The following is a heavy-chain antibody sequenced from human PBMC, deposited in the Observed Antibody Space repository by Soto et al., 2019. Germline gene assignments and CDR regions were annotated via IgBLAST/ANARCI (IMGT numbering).Heavy chain of an antibody. D-gene: IGHD6-19*01. CDR2: ISDNGGST. CDR1: GFTFSTSA. J-gene: IGHJ4*01. V-gene: IGHV3-23*01. Sequence: EVHLLESGGGFVQPGGSLRLSCVASGFTFSTSAMSWVRQAPGKALEWVAGISDNGGSTYHVDSVRGRFTISRDNSRNTLYLDMISLNAEDTAVYYCAKPAGRTVSVAGPPPAYWGQGTLVTVSS. CDR3: AKPAGRTVSVAGPPPAY.